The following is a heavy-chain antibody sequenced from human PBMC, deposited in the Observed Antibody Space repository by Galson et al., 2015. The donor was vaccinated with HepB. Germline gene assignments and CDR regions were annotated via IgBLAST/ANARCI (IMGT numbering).Heavy chain of an antibody. J-gene: IGHJ5*02. CDR3: ARQTDYYDSSGYFNWFDP. D-gene: IGHD3-22*01. V-gene: IGHV4-59*08. CDR2: IYYSGST. CDR1: GGSISSYY. Sequence: LSLTCTVSGGSISSYYWSWIRQPPGKGLEWIGYIYYSGSTNYNPSLKSRVTISVDTSKNQFSLKLSSVTAADTAVYYCARQTDYYDSSGYFNWFDPWGQGTLVTVSS.